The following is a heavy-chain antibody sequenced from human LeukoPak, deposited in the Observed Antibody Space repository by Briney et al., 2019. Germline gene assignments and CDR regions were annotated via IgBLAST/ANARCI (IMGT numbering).Heavy chain of an antibody. Sequence: SVKVSCKASGYTFTSYGISWVRQAPGQGLEWMGRIIPILGIANYAQKFQGRVTITADKSTSTAYMELSSLRSEDTAVYYCARAPQVVDYDILTGYRQGWFDPWGQGTLVTVSS. CDR3: ARAPQVVDYDILTGYRQGWFDP. D-gene: IGHD3-9*01. CDR2: IIPILGIA. V-gene: IGHV1-69*04. J-gene: IGHJ5*02. CDR1: GYTFTSYG.